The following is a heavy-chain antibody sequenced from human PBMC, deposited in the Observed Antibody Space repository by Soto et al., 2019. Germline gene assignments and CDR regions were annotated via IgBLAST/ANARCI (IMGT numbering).Heavy chain of an antibody. Sequence: EVQLVESGGGLVQPGGSLRLSCAASGFTFRSYWMHWVRQAPGKGLVWVSRINSDGSSTSYADSVKGRFTISRDNAKNTLYLQMNSLRAEDTAVYYCARANGTHAGWFDPCGQGTLVTVSS. J-gene: IGHJ5*02. CDR2: INSDGSST. CDR3: ARANGTHAGWFDP. CDR1: GFTFRSYW. D-gene: IGHD1-1*01. V-gene: IGHV3-74*01.